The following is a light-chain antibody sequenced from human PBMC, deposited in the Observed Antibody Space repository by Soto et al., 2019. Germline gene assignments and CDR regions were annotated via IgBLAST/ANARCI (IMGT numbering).Light chain of an antibody. Sequence: QPVLTQPPSVSGAPGQRVTISCTGSSFNIGAGYDVHWYQQLPGTAPKLLIYDNNNRPSGVPDRFSGSKSGTSASLAITGLQAEDEADYYCQSYDNSLSGSRSPVFGGGTQLTVL. J-gene: IGLJ7*01. CDR3: QSYDNSLSGSRSPV. V-gene: IGLV1-40*01. CDR1: SFNIGAGYD. CDR2: DNN.